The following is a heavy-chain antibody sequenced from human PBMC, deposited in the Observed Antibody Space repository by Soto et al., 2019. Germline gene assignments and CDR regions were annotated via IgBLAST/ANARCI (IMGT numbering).Heavy chain of an antibody. CDR2: IIPLFGTT. CDR3: ARGGFWSGYYSWFDP. D-gene: IGHD3-3*01. Sequence: QVQLVQSGAEVKKPGSSVKVSCKTSGGTISNYAISWVRQAPGQGLEWMGGIIPLFGTTNYAQKFQGRVTITAVESTRTAYMELSSLRSEDTAVYYCARGGFWSGYYSWFDPWGQGTLVTVSS. J-gene: IGHJ5*02. V-gene: IGHV1-69*12. CDR1: GGTISNYA.